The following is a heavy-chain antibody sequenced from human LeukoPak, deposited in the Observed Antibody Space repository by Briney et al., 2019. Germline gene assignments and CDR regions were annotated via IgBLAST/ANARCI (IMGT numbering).Heavy chain of an antibody. CDR1: DYTFSIYS. CDR3: ARRAASDMEYYYCYSMDV. CDR2: ISAYNGNT. D-gene: IGHD5-18*01. Sequence: ASVKLSCNASDYTFSIYSISWGRQSPGQRLEGLGWISAYNGNTKYTQDLQGRVTLTTDTATSTAYMELWSLTSDDTADYYCARRAASDMEYYYCYSMDVWGQGTTVTVSS. J-gene: IGHJ6*02. V-gene: IGHV1-18*01.